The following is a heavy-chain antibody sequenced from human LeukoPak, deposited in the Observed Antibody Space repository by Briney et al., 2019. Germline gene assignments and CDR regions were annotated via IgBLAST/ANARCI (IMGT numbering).Heavy chain of an antibody. CDR2: ISGSGGST. Sequence: GGSLRLSCAASGFTFSSYAMSWVRQAPGKGLEWVSAISGSGGSTYYADSVKGRFTISRDNSKNTLYLQMNSLRAEDTAVYYCAKEGVYYYDSSGYPPDYWGQGTLVTVSS. CDR1: GFTFSSYA. V-gene: IGHV3-23*01. J-gene: IGHJ4*02. D-gene: IGHD3-22*01. CDR3: AKEGVYYYDSSGYPPDY.